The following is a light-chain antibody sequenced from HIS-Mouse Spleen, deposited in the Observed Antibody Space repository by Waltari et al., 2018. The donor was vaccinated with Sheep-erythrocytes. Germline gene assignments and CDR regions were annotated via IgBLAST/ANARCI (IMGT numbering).Light chain of an antibody. CDR1: SSDVGGYNY. CDR3: SSYTSSSTWV. Sequence: QSALTQPASVSGSPGQSITISCTGTSSDVGGYNYVSWYQQQPGKAPKLMIYDVSNRPSWFYSRFAGSKSCNTASLTISGLQAEDEADYYCSSYTSSSTWVFGGGTKLTV. V-gene: IGLV2-14*03. CDR2: DVS. J-gene: IGLJ3*02.